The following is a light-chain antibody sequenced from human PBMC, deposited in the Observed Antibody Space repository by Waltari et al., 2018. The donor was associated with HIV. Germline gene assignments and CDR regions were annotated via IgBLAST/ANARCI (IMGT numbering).Light chain of an antibody. CDR3: SSYTSSSTLEV. V-gene: IGLV2-14*01. CDR1: SSEVGGYTY. J-gene: IGLJ2*01. Sequence: QSALPQPASVSGSPGQSITISCTGTSSEVGGYTYVSWYQQHPGKAPKLMIYEVSNRPSGVSNRFSGSKSGNTASLTISGLQAEDEADYYCSSYTSSSTLEVFGGGTKLTVL. CDR2: EVS.